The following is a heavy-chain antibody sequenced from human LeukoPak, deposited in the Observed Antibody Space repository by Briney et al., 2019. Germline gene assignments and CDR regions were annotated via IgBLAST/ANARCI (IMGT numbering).Heavy chain of an antibody. V-gene: IGHV3-21*01. J-gene: IGHJ4*02. Sequence: GGSLRLSCAASGFTFSSYSMNWVRQAPGKGLEWVSSISSSSSYIYYADSVKGRFTISRDNAKNSLYLQMNSLRAEDTAVYYCARDVRGDYDSSGYEEKGLDYWGQGTLVTVSS. D-gene: IGHD3-22*01. CDR1: GFTFSSYS. CDR3: ARDVRGDYDSSGYEEKGLDY. CDR2: ISSSSSYI.